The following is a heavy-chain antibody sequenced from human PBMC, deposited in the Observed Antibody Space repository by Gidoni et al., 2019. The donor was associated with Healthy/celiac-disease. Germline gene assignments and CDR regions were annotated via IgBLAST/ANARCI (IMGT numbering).Heavy chain of an antibody. CDR3: ASYGSGWYGEYFQH. V-gene: IGHV1-69*01. CDR2: IIPIFGTA. J-gene: IGHJ1*01. D-gene: IGHD6-19*01. CDR1: FASYA. Sequence: FASYAISWMRQAPGQGLEWMGGIIPIFGTANYAQKFQGRVTITADESTSTAYMELSSLRSEDTAVYYCASYGSGWYGEYFQHWGQGTLVTVSS.